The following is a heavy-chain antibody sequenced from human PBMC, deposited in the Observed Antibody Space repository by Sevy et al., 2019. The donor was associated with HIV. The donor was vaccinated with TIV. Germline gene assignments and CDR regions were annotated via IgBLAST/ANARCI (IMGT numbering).Heavy chain of an antibody. CDR1: GYTFTNYD. CDR3: ARGPNSGSYRNYYYYHGMEV. V-gene: IGHV1-8*01. J-gene: IGHJ6*02. Sequence: ASVKVSCKASGYTFTNYDIHWVRQATGQGLEWMGWMNPNSGNTDYAQKFQGRVTMTTDTSISTAYMEMSSLRSEDTAVYYCARGPNSGSYRNYYYYHGMEVWGQGTTVTVSS. D-gene: IGHD1-26*01. CDR2: MNPNSGNT.